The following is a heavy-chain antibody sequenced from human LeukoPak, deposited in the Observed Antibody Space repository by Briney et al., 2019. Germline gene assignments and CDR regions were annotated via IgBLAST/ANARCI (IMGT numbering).Heavy chain of an antibody. CDR1: GGSMSSGDYY. V-gene: IGHV4-30-4*01. J-gene: IGHJ6*03. CDR3: ARDGFYYHYYMDV. CDR2: IYYSGSP. D-gene: IGHD1-14*01. Sequence: SETLSLTCTVSGGSMSSGDYYWSWIRQPPGKGLEWIGYIYYSGSPYYNPSLKSRVTMSVHTSKNQFSLKLSSVTAADTAVYYCARDGFYYHYYMDVWGEGTTVTVSS.